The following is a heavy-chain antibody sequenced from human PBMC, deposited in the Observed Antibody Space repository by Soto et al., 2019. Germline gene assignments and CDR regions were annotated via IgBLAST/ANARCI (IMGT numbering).Heavy chain of an antibody. J-gene: IGHJ6*02. CDR2: IYPGDSDT. Sequence: SCKGSGYSFTSYWIGWVRQMPGEGLEWMGIIYPGDSDTRYSPSFQGQVTISADKSISTAYLQWSSLKASDTAMYYCARNGYDFWKNYYGMDVWGQGTTVTVSS. CDR1: GYSFTSYW. V-gene: IGHV5-51*01. D-gene: IGHD3-3*01. CDR3: ARNGYDFWKNYYGMDV.